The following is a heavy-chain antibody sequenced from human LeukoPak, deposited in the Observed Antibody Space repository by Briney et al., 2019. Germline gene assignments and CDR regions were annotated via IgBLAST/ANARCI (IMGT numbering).Heavy chain of an antibody. V-gene: IGHV4-59*08. CDR3: ARQPLRFFDY. CDR1: GGSISSYY. J-gene: IGHJ4*02. Sequence: SETLSLTCTVSGGSISSYYWSWIRQPPGKGLEWIGYIYYSGSTNYNPSLKSRVTISVDTSKNQFSLKLSSVTAADTAVYYCARQPLRFFDYWGQGTLVTVSS. D-gene: IGHD3-3*01. CDR2: IYYSGST.